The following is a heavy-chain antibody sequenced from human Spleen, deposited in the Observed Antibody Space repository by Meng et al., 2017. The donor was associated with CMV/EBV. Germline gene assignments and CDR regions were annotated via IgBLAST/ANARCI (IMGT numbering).Heavy chain of an antibody. J-gene: IGHJ4*02. V-gene: IGHV3-30*02. Sequence: VEWVEFGGGVVQPGGSLRLSCAASGFTFSSYGMHGVRQAPGKGPEWVAIIRNDESDKYYGDSVKGRFTISRDTSKNTVDRQMNSLRTEDTAVYYCAKDDPVFHYWGQGTLVTVSS. CDR2: IRNDESDK. CDR3: AKDDPVFHY. CDR1: GFTFSSYG.